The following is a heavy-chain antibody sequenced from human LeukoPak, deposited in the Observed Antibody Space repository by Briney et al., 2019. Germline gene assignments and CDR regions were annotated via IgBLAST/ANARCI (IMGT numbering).Heavy chain of an antibody. CDR2: INPSGGST. CDR3: AREPPWGSETFDI. J-gene: IGHJ3*02. Sequence: ASVKVSCKASGYTFTGYYMHWVRQAPGQGLEWMGIINPSGGSTSYAQKFQGRVTMTRDTSTSTVYMELSSLRVEDTAVYYCAREPPWGSETFDIWGQGTMVTVSS. D-gene: IGHD3-16*01. V-gene: IGHV1-46*01. CDR1: GYTFTGYY.